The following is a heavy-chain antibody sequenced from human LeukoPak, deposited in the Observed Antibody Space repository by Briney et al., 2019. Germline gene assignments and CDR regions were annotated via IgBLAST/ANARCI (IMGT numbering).Heavy chain of an antibody. CDR2: IKQDGSEK. Sequence: PGGSLRLSCAASGFTFSSYWMSWVRQAPGKGLEWVANIKQDGSEKYYVDSVKGRFTISRDNAKNSLYLQMNSLRAEDTAVYYCAMESTGDQGSSGWYYFDYWAREPWSPSPQ. J-gene: IGHJ4*02. D-gene: IGHD6-19*01. V-gene: IGHV3-7*04. CDR3: AMESTGDQGSSGWYYFDY. CDR1: GFTFSSYW.